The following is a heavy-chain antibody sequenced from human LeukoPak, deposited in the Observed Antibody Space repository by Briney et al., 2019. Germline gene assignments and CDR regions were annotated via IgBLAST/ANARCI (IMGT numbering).Heavy chain of an antibody. J-gene: IGHJ6*03. CDR1: GGSISSYY. V-gene: IGHV4-59*01. CDR3: ARELRDSGWEYYYYYYMDV. D-gene: IGHD6-19*01. Sequence: PSETLSLTCTVSGGSISSYYWSWIRQPPGKGLEWIGYIYYSGSTNYNPSLKSRVTISVDTSKNQFSLKLSSVTPADTAVYYCARELRDSGWEYYYYYYMDVWGKGTTVTVSS. CDR2: IYYSGST.